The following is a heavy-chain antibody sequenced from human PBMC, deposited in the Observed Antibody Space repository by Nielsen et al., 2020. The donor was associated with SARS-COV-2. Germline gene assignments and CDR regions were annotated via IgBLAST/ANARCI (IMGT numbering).Heavy chain of an antibody. CDR2: IKQDGSEK. Sequence: GESLKISCAASGFTFSSYWMSWVRQAPGKGLEWVANIKQDGSEKYYADSVKGRFTISRDNSKNTLYLQMNSLRAEDTAVYYCARDLAFGRYSDDAFDIWGQGTMVTVSS. V-gene: IGHV3-7*01. D-gene: IGHD2-15*01. CDR3: ARDLAFGRYSDDAFDI. J-gene: IGHJ3*02. CDR1: GFTFSSYW.